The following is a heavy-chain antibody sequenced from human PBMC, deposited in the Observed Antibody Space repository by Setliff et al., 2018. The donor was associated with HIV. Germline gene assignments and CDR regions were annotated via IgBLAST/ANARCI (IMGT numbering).Heavy chain of an antibody. Sequence: ASVKVSCKASGYIFTTYGISWVRQAPGQGLEWMGWVSAHNGITFYAQKFQGRVTMTTDISTVTAYMEVRGLTSDDTAVYYCARDSGTGGPGRWVDPWGQGTLVTVSS. J-gene: IGHJ5*02. CDR3: ARDSGTGGPGRWVDP. CDR2: VSAHNGIT. D-gene: IGHD1-1*01. V-gene: IGHV1-18*01. CDR1: GYIFTTYG.